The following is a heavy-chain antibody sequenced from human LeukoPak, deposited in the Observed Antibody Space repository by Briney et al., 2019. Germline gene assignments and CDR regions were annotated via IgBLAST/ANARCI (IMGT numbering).Heavy chain of an antibody. D-gene: IGHD3-10*02. J-gene: IGHJ3*02. CDR1: GGSISSYY. V-gene: IGHV4-59*01. CDR3: ARVVFRVGCHAFDI. Sequence: NPSETLSLTCTVSGGSISSYYWSWIRQPPGKGLEWIGYIYYSGSTNYNPSLKSRVTISVDTSKNQFSLKLSSVTAADTAVYYCARVVFRVGCHAFDIWGQGTMVTVSS. CDR2: IYYSGST.